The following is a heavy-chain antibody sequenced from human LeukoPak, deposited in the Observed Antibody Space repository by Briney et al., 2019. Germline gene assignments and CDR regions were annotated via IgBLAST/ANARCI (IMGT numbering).Heavy chain of an antibody. V-gene: IGHV3-33*01. D-gene: IGHD5-24*01. CDR2: IWYDGSNK. CDR1: GFTFSSYG. J-gene: IGHJ4*02. CDR3: ARETDMAPDY. Sequence: PGRSLRLSCAASGFTFSSYGMHWVRQAPGKGLEWVAVIWYDGSNKYYADSVKGRFTISRDNSKSTLFLQMNSLRAEDTAVYYCARETDMAPDYWGQGTLVTVSS.